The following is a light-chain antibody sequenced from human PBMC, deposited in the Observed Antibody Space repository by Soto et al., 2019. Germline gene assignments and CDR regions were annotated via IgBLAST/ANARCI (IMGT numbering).Light chain of an antibody. CDR3: QQYGSSYT. CDR1: QSLSSSY. J-gene: IGKJ2*01. V-gene: IGKV3-20*01. CDR2: GAS. Sequence: DIVLTQSPCTLSFSPLERSTLSCRASQSLSSSYLAWYQQKGDQAPRLLIYGASRRATGIPDRFSGSGSGTDFTLTISRLEPEDFAVYYCQQYGSSYTFGQGTKVDIK.